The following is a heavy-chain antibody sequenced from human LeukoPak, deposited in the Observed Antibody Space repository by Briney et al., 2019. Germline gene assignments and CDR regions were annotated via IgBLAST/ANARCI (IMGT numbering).Heavy chain of an antibody. CDR3: ARVMNYDSSGYYSLDACDI. V-gene: IGHV3-66*01. CDR1: GFTVSSNY. D-gene: IGHD3-22*01. CDR2: IYSGGST. Sequence: GGSLSLSCAASGFTVSSNYMSWVRQAPGKGLEWVSVIYSGGSTYYADSVKGRFTISRDKSKNTLYLQMNSLRAEDTAVSYCARVMNYDSSGYYSLDACDIWGQGTMVTVSS. J-gene: IGHJ3*02.